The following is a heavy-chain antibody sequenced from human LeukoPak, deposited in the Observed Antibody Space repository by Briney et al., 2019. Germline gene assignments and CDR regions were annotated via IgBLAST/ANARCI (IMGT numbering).Heavy chain of an antibody. D-gene: IGHD3-3*01. CDR3: ARDSAGSTYYPYNWFDP. CDR2: IWYDGSNK. CDR1: GFTFSGYG. V-gene: IGHV3-33*01. Sequence: QPGGSLRLSCAASGFTFSGYGMHWVRQAPGKGLEWVAVIWYDGSNKYYADSVKGRFTISRDNAKNSLYLQMNSLRAEDTAVYYCARDSAGSTYYPYNWFDPWGQGTLVTVSS. J-gene: IGHJ5*02.